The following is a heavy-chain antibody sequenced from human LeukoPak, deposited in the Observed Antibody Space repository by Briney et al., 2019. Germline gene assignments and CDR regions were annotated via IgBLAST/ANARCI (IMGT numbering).Heavy chain of an antibody. Sequence: PGGSLRLSCAASGFTFISYSMNWVRQAPGKGLEWVSSISSSSSYIYYADSVKGRFTISRDNAKNSLYLQMNGLRAEDTAVYYCARGGVYSSGWYVDYWGQGTLVTVSS. CDR2: ISSSSSYI. CDR1: GFTFISYS. CDR3: ARGGVYSSGWYVDY. V-gene: IGHV3-21*01. J-gene: IGHJ4*02. D-gene: IGHD6-19*01.